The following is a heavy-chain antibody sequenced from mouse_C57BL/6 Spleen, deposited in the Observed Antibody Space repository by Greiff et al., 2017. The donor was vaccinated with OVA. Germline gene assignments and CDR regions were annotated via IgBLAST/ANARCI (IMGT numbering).Heavy chain of an antibody. J-gene: IGHJ4*01. D-gene: IGHD1-2*01. CDR2: IHPNSGST. CDR3: APTACYAMDY. V-gene: IGHV1-64*01. Sequence: QVHVKQPGAELVKPGASVKLSCKASGYTFTSYWMHWVKQRPGQGLEWIGMIHPNSGSTNYNEKFKSKATLTVDKSSSTAYMQLSSLTSEDSAVYYCAPTACYAMDYWGQGTSVTVSS. CDR1: GYTFTSYW.